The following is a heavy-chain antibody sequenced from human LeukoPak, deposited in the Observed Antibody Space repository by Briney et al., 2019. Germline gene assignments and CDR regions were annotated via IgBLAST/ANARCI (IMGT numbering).Heavy chain of an antibody. CDR3: ARRTGTTAFDI. Sequence: GASVKVSCKASGYTFTSHDINWVRQATGQGLEWMGWMSPNSGDTGYAQKFQGRVTMTRDTSTSTVYMELSSLRSEDTAVYNCARRTGTTAFDIWGQGTMVTVSS. V-gene: IGHV1-8*01. CDR1: GYTFTSHD. CDR2: MSPNSGDT. J-gene: IGHJ3*02. D-gene: IGHD1-14*01.